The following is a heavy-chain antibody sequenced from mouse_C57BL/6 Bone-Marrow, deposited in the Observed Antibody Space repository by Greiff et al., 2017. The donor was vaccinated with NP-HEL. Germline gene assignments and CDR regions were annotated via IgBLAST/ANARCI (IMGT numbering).Heavy chain of an antibody. CDR2: IYPRSGNT. Sequence: VQLQQSGAELARPGASVKLSCKASGYTFTSYGISWVKQRTGQGLEWIGEIYPRSGNTYYNEKFKGQATLTADHSSSPAYLELRSLTSEDSAVYVCSGEESYYSNWGALGYGGRGTWVTVSA. V-gene: IGHV1-81*01. CDR1: GYTFTSYG. J-gene: IGHJ4*01. CDR3: SGEESYYSNWGALGY. D-gene: IGHD2-5*01.